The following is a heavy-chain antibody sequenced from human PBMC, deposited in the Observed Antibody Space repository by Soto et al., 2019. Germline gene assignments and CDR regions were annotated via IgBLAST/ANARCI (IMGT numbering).Heavy chain of an antibody. CDR3: ARADCSGGDCRGLDNWLDA. CDR1: GFTFSTYV. J-gene: IGHJ5*02. Sequence: QVQLVESGGGVVQPGRSLRLSCTASGFTFSTYVMHWVRQAPGKGLEWVAIIWYDGGNDRYGDTVKGRFTISRDNYKNTPYLQMNSLTAEDTALYYCARADCSGGDCRGLDNWLDAWGQGTLVTVSS. V-gene: IGHV3-33*01. CDR2: IWYDGGND. D-gene: IGHD2-21*02.